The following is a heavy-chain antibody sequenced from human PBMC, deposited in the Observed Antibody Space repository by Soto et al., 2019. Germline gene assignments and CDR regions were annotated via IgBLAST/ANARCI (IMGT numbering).Heavy chain of an antibody. Sequence: EVQLVESGGGLVKPGGSLRLSCAASGFTFSTYSMNWVRQALGKGLEWVSSISSTSTYIYDADSVKGRFTISRDNAKNSLYLQMNSLRAEDTAVYYCATGGSGRSAWGQGTLVAVSS. CDR2: ISSTSTYI. D-gene: IGHD3-10*01. CDR3: ATGGSGRSA. V-gene: IGHV3-21*01. CDR1: GFTFSTYS. J-gene: IGHJ5*02.